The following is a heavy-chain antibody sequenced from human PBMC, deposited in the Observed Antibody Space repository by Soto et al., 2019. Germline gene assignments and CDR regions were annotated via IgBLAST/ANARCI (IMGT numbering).Heavy chain of an antibody. CDR1: GFTVSGNY. D-gene: IGHD3-10*01. CDR3: ARDVLWFGELSTNNWFDP. CDR2: IYSGGST. J-gene: IGHJ5*02. Sequence: GGSLRLSCAASGFTVSGNYMSWVRQAPGKGLEWVSVIYSGGSTYYADSVKGRFTISRDNSKNTLYLQMNSLRAEDTAVYYCARDVLWFGELSTNNWFDPWGQGTLVTVSS. V-gene: IGHV3-66*01.